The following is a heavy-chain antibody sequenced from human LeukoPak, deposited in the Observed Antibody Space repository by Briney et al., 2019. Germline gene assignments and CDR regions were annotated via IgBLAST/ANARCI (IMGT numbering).Heavy chain of an antibody. CDR1: GFTFSNYW. CDR3: ARALDSSSRRYQAFEE. CDR2: IKQDESEK. Sequence: SGGSLRLSCSASGFTFSNYWMSWVREAPGKGLEWVANIKQDESEKYYVDPVKGRFTISRDNAESSLYLQMNSLRAEDTAVYYCARALDSSSRRYQAFEEWGQGTLVTVSS. D-gene: IGHD2-2*01. J-gene: IGHJ4*02. V-gene: IGHV3-7*01.